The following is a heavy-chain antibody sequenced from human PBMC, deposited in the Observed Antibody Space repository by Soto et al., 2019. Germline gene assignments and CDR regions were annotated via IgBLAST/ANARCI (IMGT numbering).Heavy chain of an antibody. Sequence: QVPLVQSGGEVKKPGASVKVSCKASGYTFTSYAMHWVRQAPAQRLEWMGWINAGNGNTKYSQKFQGRVTITRDTAASAAYMELSSLRSEDTAVYYCARDGIINEGMAAAGQGQFDYWGQGTLVTVSS. D-gene: IGHD6-13*01. J-gene: IGHJ4*02. CDR1: GYTFTSYA. CDR2: INAGNGNT. V-gene: IGHV1-3*01. CDR3: ARDGIINEGMAAAGQGQFDY.